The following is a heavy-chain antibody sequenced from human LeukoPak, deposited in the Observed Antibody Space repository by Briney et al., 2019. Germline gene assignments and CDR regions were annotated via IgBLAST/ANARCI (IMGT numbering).Heavy chain of an antibody. V-gene: IGHV3-21*01. J-gene: IGHJ4*02. CDR3: ARASGDIVETATMGSY. CDR1: GFTFNSYS. Sequence: GGSLRLSCAASGFTFNSYSMNWVRQAPGKGLEWVSPISSSSSSIYYADSVKGRFTISRDNAKNSLYLQMNSLSAEDTAVYYCARASGDIVETATMGSYWGQGTLVTVSS. CDR2: ISSSSSSI. D-gene: IGHD5-18*01.